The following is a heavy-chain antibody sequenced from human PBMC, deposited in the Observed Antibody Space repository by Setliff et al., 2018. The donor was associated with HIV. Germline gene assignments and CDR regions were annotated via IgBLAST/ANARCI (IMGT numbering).Heavy chain of an antibody. J-gene: IGHJ4*02. CDR1: GGSINSTSYY. Sequence: PSETLSLTCTVSGGSINSTSYYWGWIRQPPGNGLEWIGSIYHTGSTYYKPSLKSRVTISVDTSKNQFSLKLNSVTAADTAVYYCARGSYYDYVWGNYRYTGFDYWGQGTLVTVSS. V-gene: IGHV4-39*07. CDR2: IYHTGST. D-gene: IGHD3-16*02. CDR3: ARGSYYDYVWGNYRYTGFDY.